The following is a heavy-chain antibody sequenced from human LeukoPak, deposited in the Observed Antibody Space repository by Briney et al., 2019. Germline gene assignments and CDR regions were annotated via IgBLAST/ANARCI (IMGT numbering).Heavy chain of an antibody. CDR3: TRRAGGNLYDLDN. Sequence: GGSLRLSCVASGFTLSNYVMSWVRQAPGKGLEWVSGVSGGGFDTYYTDSVKGRFIISRGNSKNMVYLQMNSLRAEDTAVYYCTRRAGGNLYDLDNWGQGTLVTVSS. V-gene: IGHV3-23*01. J-gene: IGHJ4*02. D-gene: IGHD2-8*02. CDR1: GFTLSNYV. CDR2: VSGGGFDT.